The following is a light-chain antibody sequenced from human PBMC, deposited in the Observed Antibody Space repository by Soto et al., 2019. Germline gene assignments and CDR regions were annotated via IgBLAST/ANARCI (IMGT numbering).Light chain of an antibody. Sequence: EIVLTQSPGTLSLSPGERATLSCRASQSLSSSYIAWYQQKPGQAPRLLIYGASSRATGIPDRFSGSGSGKDVTLTISRLEPEDFAVYYCQQYGSSSYTLGQGTKLEIK. CDR2: GAS. CDR1: QSLSSSY. V-gene: IGKV3-20*01. CDR3: QQYGSSSYT. J-gene: IGKJ2*01.